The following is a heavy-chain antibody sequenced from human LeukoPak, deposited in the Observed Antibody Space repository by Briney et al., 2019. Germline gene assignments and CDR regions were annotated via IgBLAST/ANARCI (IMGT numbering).Heavy chain of an antibody. J-gene: IGHJ4*02. V-gene: IGHV3-23*01. CDR3: AKEYSGYDFDY. Sequence: GGSLRLSCAASGFTLRSYDMSCVRQAPGKGLEWVAATSGSGVNSYYADSVRGRFTISRDNSQNTLYLQMDSLRAEDTALYYCAKEYSGYDFDYWGQGTLVTVSS. CDR2: TSGSGVNS. CDR1: GFTLRSYD. D-gene: IGHD5-12*01.